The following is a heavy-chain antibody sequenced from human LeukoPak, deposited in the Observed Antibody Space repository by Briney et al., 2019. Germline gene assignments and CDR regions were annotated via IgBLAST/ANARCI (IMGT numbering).Heavy chain of an antibody. CDR1: EYTFTSYD. CDR3: ARSKGPYSSSWYPVNYYYYYMDV. Sequence: ASVKVSCKASEYTFTSYDINWVRQDTGQGLEWMGRMNPNSGNTGYAQKFQGRVTMTRNTSISTAYMELSSLRSEDTAVYYCARSKGPYSSSWYPVNYYYYYMDVWGKGTTVTISS. V-gene: IGHV1-8*01. D-gene: IGHD6-13*01. CDR2: MNPNSGNT. J-gene: IGHJ6*03.